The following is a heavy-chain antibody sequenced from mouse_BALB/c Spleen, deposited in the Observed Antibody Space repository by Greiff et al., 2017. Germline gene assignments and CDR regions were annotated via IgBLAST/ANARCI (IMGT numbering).Heavy chain of an antibody. D-gene: IGHD2-4*01. V-gene: IGHV1-67*01. CDR3: ARRLRDYYAMDY. J-gene: IGHJ4*01. Sequence: QVQLQQSGPELVRPGVSVKISCKGSGYTFTDYAMHWVKQSHAKSLEWIGVISTYSGNTNYNQKFKGKATMTVDKSSSTAYMELARLTSEDSAIYYCARRLRDYYAMDYWGQGTSVTVSS. CDR2: ISTYSGNT. CDR1: GYTFTDYA.